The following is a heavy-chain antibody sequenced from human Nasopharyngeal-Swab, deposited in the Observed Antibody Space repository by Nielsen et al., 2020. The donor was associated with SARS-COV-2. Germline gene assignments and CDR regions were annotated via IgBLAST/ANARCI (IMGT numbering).Heavy chain of an antibody. CDR1: GFTFDDYA. J-gene: IGHJ6*03. CDR3: AKDAGAPMVRGVIDYYYYYYMDV. Sequence: GGSLRLSCAASGFTFDDYAMHWVRQAPGKGLEWVSLISWDGGSTYYADSVKGRFTISRDNSKNSLYLQMNSLRAEDTALYYCAKDAGAPMVRGVIDYYYYYYMDVWGKGTTVTVSS. CDR2: ISWDGGST. D-gene: IGHD3-10*01. V-gene: IGHV3-43D*03.